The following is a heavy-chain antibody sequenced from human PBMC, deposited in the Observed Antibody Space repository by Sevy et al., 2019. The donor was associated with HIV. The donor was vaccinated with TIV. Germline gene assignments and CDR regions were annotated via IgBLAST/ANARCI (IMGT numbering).Heavy chain of an antibody. CDR1: GFSFSHYA. J-gene: IGHJ4*02. D-gene: IGHD2-8*01. V-gene: IGHV3-30-3*01. CDR2: ISYDGTYK. CDR3: ARVAVSYCTNDCYHRFDY. Sequence: GGSLRLPCAVSGFSFSHYAFHWVRQAPGKGLEWVSLISYDGTYKYYADSVKGRFTISRDNSKNTLYLQMNSLRGNDTAVYYYARVAVSYCTNDCYHRFDYWGPGALVTVSS.